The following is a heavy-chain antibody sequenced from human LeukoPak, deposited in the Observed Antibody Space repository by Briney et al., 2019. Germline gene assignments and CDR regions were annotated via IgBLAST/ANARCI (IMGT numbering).Heavy chain of an antibody. J-gene: IGHJ4*02. CDR1: GGSISSNSFY. V-gene: IGHV4-39*07. D-gene: IGHD3-3*01. CDR2: MFHSGFT. CDR3: ANGATIFGLVIRVDS. Sequence: SEALSLTCTVSGGSISSNSFYWGWIRQPPGKGLEWIGSMFHSGFTYYNPSLKSRVTISVDMSKNQFSLKVRSVTAADTAVYYCANGATIFGLVIRVDSWGQGTLVTVSS.